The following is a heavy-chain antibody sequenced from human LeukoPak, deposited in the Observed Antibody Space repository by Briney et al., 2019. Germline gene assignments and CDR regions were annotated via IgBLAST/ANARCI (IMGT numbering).Heavy chain of an antibody. CDR2: ISSSGSTI. CDR1: GFTFSSYE. D-gene: IGHD6-13*01. CDR3: ARQSLAASGLDS. J-gene: IGHJ4*02. Sequence: GGSLRLSCAASGFTFSSYEMNWVRQAPGKGLEWVSYISSSGSTIYYADSVKGRFTISRDNAKNSLYLQMNSLRAEDTAVYYCARQSLAASGLDSWGQGMLVTVSS. V-gene: IGHV3-48*03.